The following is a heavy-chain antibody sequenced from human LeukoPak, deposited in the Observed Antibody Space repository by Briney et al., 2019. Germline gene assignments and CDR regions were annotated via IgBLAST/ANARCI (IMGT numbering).Heavy chain of an antibody. CDR3: ARGGSYYDSSGPWADY. D-gene: IGHD3-22*01. CDR2: VYYTGST. V-gene: IGHV4-59*01. Sequence: GSLRLSCAASGFIFSSYSMNWVRQAPGKGLEWIGYVYYTGSTNYNPSLKSRVTISVDTSKNQFSLKLSSVTAADTAVYYCARGGSYYDSSGPWADYWGQGTLVTVSS. J-gene: IGHJ4*02. CDR1: GFIFSSYS.